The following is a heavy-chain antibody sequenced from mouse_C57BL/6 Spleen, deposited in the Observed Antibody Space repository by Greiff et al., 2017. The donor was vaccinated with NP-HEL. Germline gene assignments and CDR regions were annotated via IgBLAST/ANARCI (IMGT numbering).Heavy chain of an antibody. Sequence: QVQLQQPGAELVMPGASVKLSCKASGYTFTSYWMHWVKQRPGQGLEWIGEIDPSDSYTNYNQKFKGKSTLTVDKSSSTAYMQLSSLTSEDSAVYYCARSAYYSNSYYYAMDYWGQGTSVTVSS. J-gene: IGHJ4*01. CDR1: GYTFTSYW. CDR2: IDPSDSYT. CDR3: ARSAYYSNSYYYAMDY. V-gene: IGHV1-69*01. D-gene: IGHD2-5*01.